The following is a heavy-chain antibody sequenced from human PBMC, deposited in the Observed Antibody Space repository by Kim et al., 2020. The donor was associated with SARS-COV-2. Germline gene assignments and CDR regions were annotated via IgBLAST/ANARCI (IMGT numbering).Heavy chain of an antibody. CDR2: IDYSVST. D-gene: IGHD2-15*01. Sequence: SETLSLTCTVSGGSISSFFWTWIRQPPGKGLEWICYIDYSVSTNYNPSLKSRVTISVDTSKNQFSLNLRSVTAADTAVYYCARDNCSGGSCLDAFDIWGRGTMVTVSS. V-gene: IGHV4-59*01. CDR3: ARDNCSGGSCLDAFDI. J-gene: IGHJ3*02. CDR1: GGSISSFF.